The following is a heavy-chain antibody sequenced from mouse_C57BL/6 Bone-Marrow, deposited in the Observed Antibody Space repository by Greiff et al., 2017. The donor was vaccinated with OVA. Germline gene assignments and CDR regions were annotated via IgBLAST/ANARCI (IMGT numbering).Heavy chain of an antibody. CDR3: ARSRVLDYGSSYVPFAY. CDR1: GYTFTSYW. J-gene: IGHJ3*01. Sequence: QVQLQQPGAELVKPGASVKLSCKASGYTFTSYWMHWVKQRPGRGLEWIGRIDPNSGGTKYNEKFKSKATLTVDKPSSTAYMQLSSLTSEDSAVYYCARSRVLDYGSSYVPFAYWGQGTLVTVSA. D-gene: IGHD1-1*01. V-gene: IGHV1-72*01. CDR2: IDPNSGGT.